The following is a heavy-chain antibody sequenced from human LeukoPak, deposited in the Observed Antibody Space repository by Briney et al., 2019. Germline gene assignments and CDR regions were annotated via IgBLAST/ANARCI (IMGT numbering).Heavy chain of an antibody. CDR2: IYTIGGT. Sequence: PSETLSLTCTVSGGSISSYFWSWIRQPAGKGLEWIGRIYTIGGTNYNPSLKSRVTMSVDTSKNQFSLKLSSVTAADTAVYYCARSGYSSGWYYFDYWGQGTLVTVSS. CDR1: GGSISSYF. J-gene: IGHJ4*02. V-gene: IGHV4-4*07. D-gene: IGHD6-19*01. CDR3: ARSGYSSGWYYFDY.